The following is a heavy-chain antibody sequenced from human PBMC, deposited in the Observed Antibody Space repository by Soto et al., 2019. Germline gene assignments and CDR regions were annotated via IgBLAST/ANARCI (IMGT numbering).Heavy chain of an antibody. Sequence: ASVKVSCKASGYTFTSYDINWVRQATGQGLEWMGWMNSNSGNTGYAQKFQGRFTMTRNTSISTAYMELSSLRSEDTAVYYCARTLYGDNVDYWGQGTLVTVSS. V-gene: IGHV1-8*01. J-gene: IGHJ4*02. CDR3: ARTLYGDNVDY. D-gene: IGHD4-17*01. CDR2: MNSNSGNT. CDR1: GYTFTSYD.